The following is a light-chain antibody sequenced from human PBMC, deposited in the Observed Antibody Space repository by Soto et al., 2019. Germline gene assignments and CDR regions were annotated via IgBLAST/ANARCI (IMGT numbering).Light chain of an antibody. CDR1: SSNIGGNS. J-gene: IGLJ1*01. CDR3: GSWDSRLSAYG. CDR2: DDN. V-gene: IGLV1-51*01. Sequence: QSVLTQPPSVSAAPGQKVTISCSGSSSNIGGNSVSWYQQLPVTAPKLLIYDDNKRPSGIPDRFSGSKSGTSATLGITGFQTGDEADYYCGSWDSRLSAYGFGTGTKVTVL.